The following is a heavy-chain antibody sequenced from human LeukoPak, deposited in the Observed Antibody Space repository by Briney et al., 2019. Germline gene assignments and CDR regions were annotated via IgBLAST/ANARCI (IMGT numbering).Heavy chain of an antibody. CDR3: ARSHIAVAGYYFDY. J-gene: IGHJ4*02. CDR2: INHSGST. D-gene: IGHD6-19*01. V-gene: IGHV4-34*01. Sequence: SETLSLTCAVYGGSFSGYYWSWIRQPPGKGLEWIGEINHSGSTNYNPSLKSRVTISVDTSKNQFSLKLSSVTAADTAVYYCARSHIAVAGYYFDYWGQGTLVTVSS. CDR1: GGSFSGYY.